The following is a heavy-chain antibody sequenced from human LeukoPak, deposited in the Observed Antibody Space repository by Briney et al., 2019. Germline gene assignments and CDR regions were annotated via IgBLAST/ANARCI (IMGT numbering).Heavy chain of an antibody. Sequence: GGSLRLSCAASGFTVSSNYMSWVRQAPGKGLEWVSVIYSGGSTYYADSVKGRFTISRDNSKNALYLQMNSLRAEDTAVYYCARGYCSGGTCFPTLFDYWGQGTLLTVSS. CDR2: IYSGGST. J-gene: IGHJ4*02. D-gene: IGHD2-15*01. CDR1: GFTVSSNY. V-gene: IGHV3-53*01. CDR3: ARGYCSGGTCFPTLFDY.